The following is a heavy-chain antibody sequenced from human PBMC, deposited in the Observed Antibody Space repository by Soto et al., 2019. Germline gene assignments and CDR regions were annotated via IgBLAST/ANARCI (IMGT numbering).Heavy chain of an antibody. CDR2: ISFDGSKT. CDR1: GSTFSNYD. D-gene: IGHD1-26*01. V-gene: IGHV3-30*03. J-gene: IGHJ4*02. CDR3: VREGYSGSYAAF. Sequence: GGSLRLSCEASGSTFSNYDMDWVRQAPGKGLEWVAIISFDGSKTYYADSVKGRFTVSRDNSKNTLFLQMNSLRPDDTATYYCVREGYSGSYAAFWGQGP.